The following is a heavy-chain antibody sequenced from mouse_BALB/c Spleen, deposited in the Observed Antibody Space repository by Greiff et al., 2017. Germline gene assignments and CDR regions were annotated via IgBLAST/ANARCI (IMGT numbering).Heavy chain of an antibody. J-gene: IGHJ4*01. V-gene: IGHV3-2*02. Sequence: VQLQQSGPGLVKPSQSLSLTCTITGYSITSDYAWNWIRQFPGNKLEWMGYISYSGSTSYNPSLKSRISITRDTSKNQFFLQLNSVTTEDTATYYCARSGYGNLYAMDYWGQGTSVTVSS. CDR1: GYSITSDYA. D-gene: IGHD2-10*02. CDR3: ARSGYGNLYAMDY. CDR2: ISYSGST.